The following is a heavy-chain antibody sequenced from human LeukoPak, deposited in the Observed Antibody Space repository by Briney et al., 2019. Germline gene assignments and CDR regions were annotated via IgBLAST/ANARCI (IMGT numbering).Heavy chain of an antibody. Sequence: ASVKVSCKASGYTFISYDINWVRQATGQGLEWIGWMNPNSGNTDYAQKFQGRVTMTRNTSISTAYLELSSLRSEDTAVYYCARYEPLLRYFHHWGQGTLVTVSS. CDR1: GYTFISYD. CDR3: ARYEPLLRYFHH. CDR2: MNPNSGNT. D-gene: IGHD3-16*01. V-gene: IGHV1-8*01. J-gene: IGHJ1*01.